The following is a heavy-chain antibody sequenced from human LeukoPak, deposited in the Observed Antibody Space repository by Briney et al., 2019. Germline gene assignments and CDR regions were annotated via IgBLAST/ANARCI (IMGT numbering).Heavy chain of an antibody. J-gene: IGHJ4*02. CDR2: ISAYNGNT. CDR3: ARASYCSDGSCYSDY. V-gene: IGHV1-18*01. D-gene: IGHD2-15*01. CDR1: GYTFTSYS. Sequence: ASVKVSCKPSGYTFTSYSISWVRQAPGQGLEWMGWISAYNGNTIYAQKVKGRVTMTTDTSTSTAYMELRSLKSDGTAVYYCARASYCSDGSCYSDYWGQGTLVTVSS.